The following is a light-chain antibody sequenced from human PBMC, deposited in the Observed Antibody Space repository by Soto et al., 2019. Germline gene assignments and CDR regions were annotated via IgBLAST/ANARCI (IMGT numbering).Light chain of an antibody. J-gene: IGKJ1*01. CDR2: KAS. Sequence: DIQMTQSPSTLSASVGDRVTITCRASQSINSWLAWYQQKPGKAPNLLIYKASSLESGVPSRFSGSGSGTEFTLTISSLQPYDFATYYCQQYDSYSWTFGQGTKVEIK. V-gene: IGKV1-5*03. CDR1: QSINSW. CDR3: QQYDSYSWT.